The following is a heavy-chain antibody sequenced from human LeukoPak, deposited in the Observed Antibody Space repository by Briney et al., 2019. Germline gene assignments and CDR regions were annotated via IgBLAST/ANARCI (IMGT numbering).Heavy chain of an antibody. V-gene: IGHV3-7*01. Sequence: GGSLRLSCAASGFTFSSYWMSWVRQAPGKGLEWVANIKQDGSEKYYVDSVKGRFTISRDNAKNSLYLQMNSLRAEDTAVYYCASYYGSGINDYWGQGTLVTVSS. J-gene: IGHJ4*02. CDR1: GFTFSSYW. D-gene: IGHD3-10*01. CDR2: IKQDGSEK. CDR3: ASYYGSGINDY.